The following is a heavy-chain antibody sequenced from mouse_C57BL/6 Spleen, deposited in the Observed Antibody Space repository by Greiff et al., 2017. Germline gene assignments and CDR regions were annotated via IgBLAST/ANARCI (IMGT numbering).Heavy chain of an antibody. J-gene: IGHJ4*01. Sequence: VKLQESGPELVKPGASVKLSCKASGYTFTSYDINWVKQRPGQGLEWIGWIYPRGGSTKYNEKFKGKATLTVDTSSSTAYMELHSLTSEDSAVYFCARWFSYYYAMDDWGQGTSVTVSS. CDR2: IYPRGGST. V-gene: IGHV1-85*01. CDR3: ARWFSYYYAMDD. D-gene: IGHD2-2*01. CDR1: GYTFTSYD.